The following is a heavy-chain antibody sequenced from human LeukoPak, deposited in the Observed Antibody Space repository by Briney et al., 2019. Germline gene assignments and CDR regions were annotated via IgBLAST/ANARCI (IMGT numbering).Heavy chain of an antibody. CDR2: ISGSGGST. CDR1: GLTFSSYA. V-gene: IGHV3-23*01. D-gene: IGHD2-21*02. J-gene: IGHJ4*02. CDR3: AKALRAYVVVTAIDY. Sequence: GGSLRLSCAASGLTFSSYAMSWVRQAPGKGLEWVSGISGSGGSTYYADSVKGRFTISRDNSKNTLYLQMNSLRAEDTAVYYCAKALRAYVVVTAIDYWGQGTLVTVSS.